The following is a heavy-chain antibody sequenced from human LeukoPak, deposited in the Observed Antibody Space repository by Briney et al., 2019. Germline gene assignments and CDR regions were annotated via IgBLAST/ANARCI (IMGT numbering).Heavy chain of an antibody. J-gene: IGHJ2*01. D-gene: IGHD1-26*01. CDR3: AVGATTLWYFDL. V-gene: IGHV4-39*01. CDR2: IYYSGST. Sequence: SETLSLTCTVSGGSISSSSYYWGWIRQPPGKGLEWIGSIYYSGSTYYNPSLQSRVTISVDTSKNQFSLKLSSVTAADTAVYYCAVGATTLWYFDLWGRGTLATVSS. CDR1: GGSISSSSYY.